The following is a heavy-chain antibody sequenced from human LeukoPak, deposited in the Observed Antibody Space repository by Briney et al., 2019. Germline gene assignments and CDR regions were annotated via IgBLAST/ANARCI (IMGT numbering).Heavy chain of an antibody. CDR1: GFTFSSYS. V-gene: IGHV3-48*04. CDR2: ISSSGSTI. Sequence: GGSLRLSCAGSGFTFSSYSMNWVRQAPGKGLEWVSYISSSGSTIYYADSVKGRFTISRDNAKNSLYLQMNSLRAEDTAVYYCARDRDDILTGLVAFDIWGQGTMVTVSS. D-gene: IGHD3-9*01. J-gene: IGHJ3*02. CDR3: ARDRDDILTGLVAFDI.